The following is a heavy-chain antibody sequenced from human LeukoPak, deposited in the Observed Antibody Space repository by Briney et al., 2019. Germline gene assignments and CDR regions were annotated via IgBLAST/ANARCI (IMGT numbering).Heavy chain of an antibody. J-gene: IGHJ6*03. V-gene: IGHV3-23*01. CDR1: GVTFSSYG. CDR2: SSGSGGST. D-gene: IGHD6-13*01. Sequence: PGGSLRLSYAASGVTFSSYGMSWVRQAPGRGLEWVSASSGSGGSTYIADSVKGRFTISRDNSKNTLYLQMNSLRAEDTAVYYCAKDQPSSSWYYYYYYMDVWGKGTTVTISS. CDR3: AKDQPSSSWYYYYYYMDV.